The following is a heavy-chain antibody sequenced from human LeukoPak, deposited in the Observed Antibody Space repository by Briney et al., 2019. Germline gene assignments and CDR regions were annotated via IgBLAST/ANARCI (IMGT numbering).Heavy chain of an antibody. D-gene: IGHD3-10*01. CDR1: GGSFSGYY. CDR3: ARRCITMVRGAAVDY. J-gene: IGHJ4*02. V-gene: IGHV4-34*01. Sequence: SETLSLTCAVYGGSFSGYYWSWIRQPPGKGLEWIGEINHSGSTNYNPSLKSRVTISVDTPKNQFSLKLSSVTAADTAVYYCARRCITMVRGAAVDYWGQGTLVTVSS. CDR2: INHSGST.